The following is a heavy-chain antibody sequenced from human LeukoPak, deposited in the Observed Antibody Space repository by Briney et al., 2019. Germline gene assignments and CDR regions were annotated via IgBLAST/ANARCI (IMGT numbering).Heavy chain of an antibody. J-gene: IGHJ4*02. Sequence: TGGSLRLSCAASGFTVSSNYMSWVRQAPGKGLEWVSAISGSGGSTYYADSVKGRFTISRDNAKNTLYLQMNSLRAEDTAVYYCAKGPETGRFDYWGQGTLVTVSS. CDR2: ISGSGGST. V-gene: IGHV3-23*01. CDR1: GFTVSSNY. D-gene: IGHD1-14*01. CDR3: AKGPETGRFDY.